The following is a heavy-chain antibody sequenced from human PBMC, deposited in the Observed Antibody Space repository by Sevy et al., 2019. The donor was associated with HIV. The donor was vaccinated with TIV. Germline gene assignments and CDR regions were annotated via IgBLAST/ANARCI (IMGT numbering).Heavy chain of an antibody. CDR1: GYSFTSYW. CDR3: AGQGLGYGPHI. Sequence: GGSLKISCKGSGYSFTSYWIGWVRQMPGKGLEWMGIIYPGDSDTRYSPSFQGQVTISADKSIRTAYLQWSSRKASDTAMFYCAGQGLGYGPHIWGQGTMVTVSS. D-gene: IGHD5-18*01. CDR2: IYPGDSDT. J-gene: IGHJ3*02. V-gene: IGHV5-51*01.